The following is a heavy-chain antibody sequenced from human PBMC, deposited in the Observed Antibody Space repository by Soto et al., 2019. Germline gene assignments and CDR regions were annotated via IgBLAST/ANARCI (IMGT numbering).Heavy chain of an antibody. V-gene: IGHV3-7*01. D-gene: IGHD1-26*01. CDR1: GFSFSTFW. Sequence: EVQLVDSGGGLVQPGGSLRLSCTASGFSFSTFWMSWVRQAPGKGLEWVANINPGGSEEYYVDSVKGRFTISRDNAKNSLYLQMNSFKAEDTAMYYCARDIVPPGICFDYWGQGALVSVSS. CDR2: INPGGSEE. J-gene: IGHJ4*02. CDR3: ARDIVPPGICFDY.